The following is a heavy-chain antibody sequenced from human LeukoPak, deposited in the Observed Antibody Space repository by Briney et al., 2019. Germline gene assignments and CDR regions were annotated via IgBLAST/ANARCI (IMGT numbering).Heavy chain of an antibody. J-gene: IGHJ3*01. D-gene: IGHD2-2*01. CDR1: GGSFNDYY. CDR3: ASHKYPVQAFDV. Sequence: SETLSLTCGVYGGSFNDYYRSWIRQSPGTGLEWIGEIHHSGSTNYNSSLESRVTISIDTSNNQFSLKLTSVTAADTAVYYCASHKYPVQAFDVWGQGTMVTVSS. V-gene: IGHV4-34*01. CDR2: IHHSGST.